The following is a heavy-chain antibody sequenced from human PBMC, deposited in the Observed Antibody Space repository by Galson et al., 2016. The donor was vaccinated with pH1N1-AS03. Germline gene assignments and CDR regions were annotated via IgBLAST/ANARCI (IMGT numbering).Heavy chain of an antibody. D-gene: IGHD3-22*01. CDR1: GFVFSDYN. CDR3: AKVPYSYDKSVFNS. CDR2: IWYDGGNK. J-gene: IGHJ4*02. Sequence: SLRLSCAASGFVFSDYNMHWVRQAPGKGLEWVAIIWYDGGNKHYADSVRGRFTISRDNSKSTLYLQMNSLRAEDTAIYYCAKVPYSYDKSVFNSWGQGTLVTVSS. V-gene: IGHV3-33*03.